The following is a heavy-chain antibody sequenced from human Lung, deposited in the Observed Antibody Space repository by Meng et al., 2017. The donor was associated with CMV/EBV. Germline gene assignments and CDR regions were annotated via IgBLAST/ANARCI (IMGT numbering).Heavy chain of an antibody. D-gene: IGHD6-19*01. J-gene: IGHJ6*02. CDR2: ISGSTPDK. Sequence: GGSLRLXCAASGFIFNNHAMNWVRQAPGKGLEWVSAISGSTPDKWYADSVKGRFTISRDNAKNSLYLEMSSLRAEDTAAYFCARGSVVYYGMDVWGQGTTVTVSS. CDR1: GFIFNNHA. CDR3: ARGSVVYYGMDV. V-gene: IGHV3-21*01.